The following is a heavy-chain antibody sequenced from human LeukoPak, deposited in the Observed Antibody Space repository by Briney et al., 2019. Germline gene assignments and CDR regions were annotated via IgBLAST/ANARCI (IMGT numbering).Heavy chain of an antibody. CDR3: ARDEGVASYFDY. CDR1: GSTFSSYG. J-gene: IGHJ4*02. V-gene: IGHV3-33*07. Sequence: PGRSLRLSCAASGSTFSSYGMYWVRQAPGKGLEWMAVIWFDGSTKYYADSVKGRFTISRDNSKNTLYLQMNSLRDDDTAVYYCARDEGVASYFDYWGQGTLVTVSS. CDR2: IWFDGSTK. D-gene: IGHD6-13*01.